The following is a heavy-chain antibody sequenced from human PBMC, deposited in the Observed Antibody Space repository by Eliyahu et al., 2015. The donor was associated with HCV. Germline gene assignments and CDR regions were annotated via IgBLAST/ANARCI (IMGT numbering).Heavy chain of an antibody. Sequence: QVQLVQSGAEVKRPGAAVKASCRTSGYFFNVFFIHWVRLAPGQRPEYLGMIHPNTDDSYLAQKFRARVTITSDMSAETVYMELHSLTSDDTAVYYCARGSQSSSGAPLPYWGQGTPVTVSS. D-gene: IGHD3-10*01. V-gene: IGHV1-2*02. CDR3: ARGSQSSSGAPLPY. J-gene: IGHJ4*02. CDR2: IHPNTDDS. CDR1: GYFFNVFF.